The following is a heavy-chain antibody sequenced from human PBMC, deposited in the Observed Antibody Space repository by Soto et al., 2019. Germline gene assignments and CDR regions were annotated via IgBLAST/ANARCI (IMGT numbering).Heavy chain of an antibody. J-gene: IGHJ4*02. Sequence: QVKLQQWGAGLLKPSVTLSLTFAVYGGSFSGYYWSWIRQPPGKGLEWLGEINHSGSTNYNPSLKCRVTISVDTSKNQLSLELRSVTAVDTAVYSCARVWGYIFTGRVLDYWVQGTLVTVSS. CDR3: ARVWGYIFTGRVLDY. V-gene: IGHV4-34*01. CDR1: GGSFSGYY. CDR2: INHSGST. D-gene: IGHD3-9*01.